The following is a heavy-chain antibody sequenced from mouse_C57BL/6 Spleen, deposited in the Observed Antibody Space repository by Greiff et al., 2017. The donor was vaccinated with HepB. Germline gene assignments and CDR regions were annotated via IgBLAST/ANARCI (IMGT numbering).Heavy chain of an antibody. D-gene: IGHD2-3*01. V-gene: IGHV5-4*01. CDR2: ISDGGSYT. CDR3: ARDNGYYRYWYFDV. CDR1: GFTFSSYA. J-gene: IGHJ1*03. Sequence: EVKVVESGGGLVKPGGSLKLSCAASGFTFSSYAMSWVRQTPEKRLEWVATISDGGSYTYYPDNVKGRFTISRDNAKNNLYLQMSHLKSEDTAMYYCARDNGYYRYWYFDVWGTGTTVTVSS.